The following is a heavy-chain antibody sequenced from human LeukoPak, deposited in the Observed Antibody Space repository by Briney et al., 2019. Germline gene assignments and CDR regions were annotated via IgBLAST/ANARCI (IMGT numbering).Heavy chain of an antibody. J-gene: IGHJ6*03. Sequence: SVKVSCKASGGTFSSYAISWVRRAPGQGLEWMGGIIPIFGTANYAQKFQGRVTITADESTSTAYMELSSLRSEDTAVYYCARWYCSSTSCYTRRVGNDYYYYYMDVWGKGTTVTVSS. CDR2: IIPIFGTA. D-gene: IGHD2-2*02. CDR1: GGTFSSYA. CDR3: ARWYCSSTSCYTRRVGNDYYYYYMDV. V-gene: IGHV1-69*13.